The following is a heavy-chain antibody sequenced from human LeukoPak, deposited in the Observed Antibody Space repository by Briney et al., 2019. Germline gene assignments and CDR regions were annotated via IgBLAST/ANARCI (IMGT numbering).Heavy chain of an antibody. CDR2: INHSGST. CDR3: ATGRGSGSYYRGYGMDV. D-gene: IGHD3-10*01. J-gene: IGHJ6*04. CDR1: GGSFSGYY. V-gene: IGHV4-34*01. Sequence: PSETLSLTCAVYGGSFSGYYWSWIRQPPGKGLEWIGEINHSGSTNYNLSLKSRVTISVDTSKNQFSLKLSSATAADTAVYYCATGRGSGSYYRGYGMDVWGKGTTVTVSS.